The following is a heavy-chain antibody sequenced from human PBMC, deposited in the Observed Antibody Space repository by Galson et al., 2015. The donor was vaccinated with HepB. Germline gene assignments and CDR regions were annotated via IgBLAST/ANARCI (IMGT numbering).Heavy chain of an antibody. Sequence: SLRLSCAASGFTFSSYAMHWVRQAPGKGLEWVAVISYDGINKYYADSVKGRFTISRDNSKNTLYLQMNSLRAADTAVYCCARAIVVVGGRHAFDIWGQGTMVTVSS. V-gene: IGHV3-30-3*01. CDR1: GFTFSSYA. D-gene: IGHD2-2*01. J-gene: IGHJ3*02. CDR2: ISYDGINK. CDR3: ARAIVVVGGRHAFDI.